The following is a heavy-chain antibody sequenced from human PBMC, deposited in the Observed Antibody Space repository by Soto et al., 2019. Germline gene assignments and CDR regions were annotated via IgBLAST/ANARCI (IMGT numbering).Heavy chain of an antibody. CDR2: IIPIFGTA. D-gene: IGHD5-18*01. V-gene: IGHV1-69*06. CDR1: GGTFSSYA. Sequence: SVKVSCKASGGTFSSYAISWVRQAPGQGLEWMGGIIPIFGTANYAQKFQGRVTITADKSTSTAYMELSSLRSEDTAVYYCARGHTAMAPFDYWGQGTLVTVSS. CDR3: ARGHTAMAPFDY. J-gene: IGHJ4*02.